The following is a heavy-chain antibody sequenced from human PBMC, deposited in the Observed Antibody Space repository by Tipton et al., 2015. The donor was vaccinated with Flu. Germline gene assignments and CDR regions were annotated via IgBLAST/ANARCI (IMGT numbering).Heavy chain of an antibody. CDR3: AISCVIATCSLELEFSNHYMDV. J-gene: IGHJ6*03. Sequence: QSGAEVKKSGSSVKVSCKASGDTFSKYVISWVRQAPGQGLEWMGGIVPIFGIAKYAQKFQGRVAITAHGSASTAYMELSSLRSEDAAVYFCAISCVIATCSLELEFSNHYMDVWGAGTTVTVSS. V-gene: IGHV1-69*01. D-gene: IGHD3-3*01. CDR2: IVPIFGIA. CDR1: GDTFSKYV.